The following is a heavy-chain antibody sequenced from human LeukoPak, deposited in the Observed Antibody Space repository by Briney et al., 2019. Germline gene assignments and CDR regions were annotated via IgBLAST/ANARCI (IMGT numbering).Heavy chain of an antibody. V-gene: IGHV4-30-4*08. D-gene: IGHD5-12*01. CDR1: GGSISSGDYY. CDR2: IYYSGST. J-gene: IGHJ4*02. CDR3: AGYSAYVIRGFDY. Sequence: NTSETLSLTCTVSGGSISSGDYYWSWIRQPPGKGLEWIGYIYYSGSTYYNPSLKSRVTISVDTSKNQFSLKLSSVTAADTAVYYCAGYSAYVIRGFDYWGQGTLVTVSS.